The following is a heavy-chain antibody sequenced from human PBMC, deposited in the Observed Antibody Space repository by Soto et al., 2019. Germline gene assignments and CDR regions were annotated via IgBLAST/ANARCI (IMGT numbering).Heavy chain of an antibody. Sequence: SETLSLTCTVSGGSISSYYWSWIRQPPGKGLEWIGYIYYSGSTNYNPSLKSRVTISVDTSKNQFSLKLSSVTAADTAVYYCARGGRDIVVVPAARSSHYYYYYYMDVWGKGTTVTVSS. J-gene: IGHJ6*03. CDR3: ARGGRDIVVVPAARSSHYYYYYYMDV. CDR2: IYYSGST. D-gene: IGHD2-2*01. V-gene: IGHV4-59*01. CDR1: GGSISSYY.